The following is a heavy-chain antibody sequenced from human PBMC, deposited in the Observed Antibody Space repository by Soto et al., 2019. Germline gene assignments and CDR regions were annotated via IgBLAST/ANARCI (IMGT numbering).Heavy chain of an antibody. CDR2: IIPIFGTA. D-gene: IGHD1-20*01. V-gene: IGHV1-69*01. Sequence: QVQLVQSGAEVKKPGSSVKVSCTASGGTFSSYAISWVRQAPGQGLEWMGGIIPIFGTANYAQKFQGRVTITADESTSTAYMELSSLRSEDTAVYYCARAGGGITGTTGYNWFDPWGQGTLVTVSS. J-gene: IGHJ5*02. CDR1: GGTFSSYA. CDR3: ARAGGGITGTTGYNWFDP.